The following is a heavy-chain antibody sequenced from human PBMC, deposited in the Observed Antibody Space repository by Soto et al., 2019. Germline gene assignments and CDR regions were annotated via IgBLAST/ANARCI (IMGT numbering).Heavy chain of an antibody. CDR2: TYYRSQWFN. D-gene: IGHD6-13*01. CDR1: GDSVSSNIVT. J-gene: IGHJ4*02. V-gene: IGHV6-1*01. Sequence: SQTLSLTCAISGDSVSSNIVTWDWIRQSPSRGLEWLGRTYYRSQWFNGYAVSVKSRMTINADTSKNQFSLQLNYVTPEDTAVYYCARLIGTSWFVGWGQGTPVTVS. CDR3: ARLIGTSWFVG.